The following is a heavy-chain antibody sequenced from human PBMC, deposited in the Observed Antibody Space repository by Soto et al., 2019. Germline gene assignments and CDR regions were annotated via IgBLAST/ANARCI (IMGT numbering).Heavy chain of an antibody. CDR3: ARGPDSSDYYYFY. CDR2: IIPLFGTG. Sequence: QVQLAQSGAEVKKPGSSVKVSCKASGGSFSNSAISWVRQAPGQGLEWMGGIIPLFGTGNYAQKFQGRVTITADESTSTAYMELSSLRSEDTAVYYCARGPDSSDYYYFYWGQGTLVTVSS. J-gene: IGHJ4*02. D-gene: IGHD3-22*01. V-gene: IGHV1-69*01. CDR1: GGSFSNSA.